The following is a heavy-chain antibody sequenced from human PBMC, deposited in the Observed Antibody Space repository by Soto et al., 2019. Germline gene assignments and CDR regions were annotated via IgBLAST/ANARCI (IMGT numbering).Heavy chain of an antibody. J-gene: IGHJ6*04. CDR2: ISTSGDKT. CDR1: GFTFSIYA. D-gene: IGHD3-22*01. V-gene: IGHV3-23*01. Sequence: PGGSLRLSCAASGFTFSIYAISWVRQAPGKGLEWLSAISTSGDKTYYADSVEGRFTISRDNSKNTLYLQMNSLRVDDTAVYYWAKARYDDVVVTYGRGVWGKGTT. CDR3: AKARYDDVVVTYGRGV.